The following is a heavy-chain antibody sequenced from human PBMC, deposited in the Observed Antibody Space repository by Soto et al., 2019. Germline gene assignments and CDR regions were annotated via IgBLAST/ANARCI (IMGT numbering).Heavy chain of an antibody. CDR2: ISSSSSYI. D-gene: IGHD6-13*01. Sequence: GGSLRLSCAASGFTFSSYSMNWVRQAPGKGLEWVSSISSSSSYIYYADSVKGRFTISRDNAKNSLYLQMNSLRAEDTAVYYCARSASSSWPRDFDYWGQGTLVTAPQ. V-gene: IGHV3-21*01. CDR3: ARSASSSWPRDFDY. CDR1: GFTFSSYS. J-gene: IGHJ4*02.